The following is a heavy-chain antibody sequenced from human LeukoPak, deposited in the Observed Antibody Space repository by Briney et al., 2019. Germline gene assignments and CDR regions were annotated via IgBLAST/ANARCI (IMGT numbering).Heavy chain of an antibody. D-gene: IGHD2-8*02. V-gene: IGHV3-23*01. CDR1: GFTFSTFA. J-gene: IGHJ4*02. Sequence: GGSLRLSCAASGFTFSTFAMVWVRQPPGKGLEWVSSIFPSGGETHYADSVRGRFTISRDNSKSTLSLQMNSLRAEDTAIYYCATYRQVLLPFESWGQGTLVTVSS. CDR2: IFPSGGET. CDR3: ATYRQVLLPFES.